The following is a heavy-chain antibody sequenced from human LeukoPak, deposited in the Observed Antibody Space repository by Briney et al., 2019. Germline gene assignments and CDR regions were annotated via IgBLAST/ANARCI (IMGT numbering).Heavy chain of an antibody. V-gene: IGHV3-11*01. CDR2: ISSSGSTI. CDR1: GFTFSDYY. Sequence: PGGSLRLSCAASGFTFSDYYMSWIRQAPGKGLEWVSYISSSGSTIYYADSVKGRFTISRDNAKNSLYLQMNSLRAEDTAVYYCARETYATPHSPSQYSGSYKGYYYYGMDVWGQGTTVTVSS. CDR3: ARETYATPHSPSQYSGSYKGYYYYGMDV. D-gene: IGHD1-26*01. J-gene: IGHJ6*02.